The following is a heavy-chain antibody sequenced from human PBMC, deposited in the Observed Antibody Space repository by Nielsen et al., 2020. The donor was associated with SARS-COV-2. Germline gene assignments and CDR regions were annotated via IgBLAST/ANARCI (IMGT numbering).Heavy chain of an antibody. Sequence: SETLSLTCAVYGGSFSNYYWSWIRQPPGKGLEWIGEISHSGRTNSNPSLKSRVTISVDTSKNQFSLKLSSVTAADTAVYYCARGSTLIVVVPAAKAGYGMDVWGQGTTVTVSS. CDR1: GGSFSNYY. V-gene: IGHV4-34*01. D-gene: IGHD2-2*01. CDR3: ARGSTLIVVVPAAKAGYGMDV. J-gene: IGHJ6*02. CDR2: ISHSGRT.